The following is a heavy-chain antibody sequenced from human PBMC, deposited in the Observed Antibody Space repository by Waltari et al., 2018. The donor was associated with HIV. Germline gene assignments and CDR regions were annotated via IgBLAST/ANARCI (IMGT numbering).Heavy chain of an antibody. D-gene: IGHD1-26*01. CDR1: GFTFSSYA. CDR2: ISNDGSNK. Sequence: QVQLVESGGGVVQPGRSLRIPCAASGFTFSSYAIHWVRQAPGKGLEWGAVISNDGSNKYYADSVKGRFTISRDNSKNTLYLQMNSRRAEDTAVYYCARDEEGGGDYWGQGTLVTVSS. V-gene: IGHV3-30*04. CDR3: ARDEEGGGDY. J-gene: IGHJ4*02.